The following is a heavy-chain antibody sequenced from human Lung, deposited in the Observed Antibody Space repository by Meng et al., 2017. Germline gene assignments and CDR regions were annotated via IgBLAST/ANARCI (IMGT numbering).Heavy chain of an antibody. J-gene: IGHJ4*02. Sequence: EVHLVESGRDLLKPGGSLRLSCAASGFYFNNAWMSWVRQAPGKGLEWVGRIKSNTDGGTAEYAAPVTGRFTISRDDSKSTLYLQMSGLRIDDTGVYYCTWDDKAVSDYWGQGTLVTVSS. V-gene: IGHV3-15*01. CDR2: IKSNTDGGTA. CDR1: GFYFNNAW. CDR3: TWDDKAVSDY. D-gene: IGHD1-26*01.